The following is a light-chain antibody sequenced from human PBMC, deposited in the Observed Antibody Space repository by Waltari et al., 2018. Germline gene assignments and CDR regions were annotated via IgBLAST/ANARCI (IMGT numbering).Light chain of an antibody. CDR2: EVS. CDR1: SSDVGSYNL. CDR3: CSYAGSSFVV. Sequence: QSALTQPASVSGSPGQSITIPCTGTSSDVGSYNLFSWYQQHPGKAPKLMIYEVSKRPSGVSNRFSGSKSGNTASLTISGLQAEDEADYYCCSYAGSSFVVFGGGTKLTVL. J-gene: IGLJ2*01. V-gene: IGLV2-23*02.